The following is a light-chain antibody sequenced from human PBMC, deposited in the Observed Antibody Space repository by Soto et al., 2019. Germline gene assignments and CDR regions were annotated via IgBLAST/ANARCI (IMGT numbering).Light chain of an antibody. CDR3: RQYATYATST. Sequence: IHMTQSPSTLAASLGDRITVTXRASRSVRNWFAWYQHGPVXXTKIXXXANXSLGSGVPSRFSGSGSAREFSLTISSLESGESGSYHCRQYATYATSTFGQGTKVDI. J-gene: IGKJ1*01. CDR2: ANX. CDR1: RSVRNW. V-gene: IGKV1-5*01.